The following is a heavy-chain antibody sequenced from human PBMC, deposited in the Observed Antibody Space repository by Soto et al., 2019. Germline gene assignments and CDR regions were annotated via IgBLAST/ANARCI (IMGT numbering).Heavy chain of an antibody. CDR3: ARSMVRGGWFDP. V-gene: IGHV4-30-4*01. CDR1: SGSNSSGDYY. D-gene: IGHD3-10*01. J-gene: IGHJ5*02. Sequence: VQLQESGPGLVKPSQTLSLTCTVASGSNSSGDYYWSWIRQPPGKGLEWIGYVYHTGRDYYEPSLKSRATISIDTSKNQFSLKLNSVTAADTAVYYCARSMVRGGWFDPWGQGTLVTVSS. CDR2: VYHTGRD.